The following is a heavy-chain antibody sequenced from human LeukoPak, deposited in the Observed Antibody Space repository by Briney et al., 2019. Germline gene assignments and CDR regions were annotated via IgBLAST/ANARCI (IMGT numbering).Heavy chain of an antibody. Sequence: GESLKISCKGSGYSFTSYWISWVRQMPGKGLEWMGIIYPGDSDTRYSPSFQGQVTIAADKSISTAYLQWSSLKASDTAMYYCARRSGSYYSDLDYWGQGTLVTVSS. CDR2: IYPGDSDT. CDR3: ARRSGSYYSDLDY. D-gene: IGHD3-10*01. CDR1: GYSFTSYW. J-gene: IGHJ4*02. V-gene: IGHV5-51*01.